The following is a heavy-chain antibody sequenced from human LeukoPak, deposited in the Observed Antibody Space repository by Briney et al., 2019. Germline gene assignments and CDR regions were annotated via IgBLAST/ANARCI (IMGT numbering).Heavy chain of an antibody. D-gene: IGHD3-22*01. CDR1: GGTFSSYA. CDR2: IIPILGIA. J-gene: IGHJ3*02. Sequence: ASVKVSCKASGGTFSSYAISWVRQAPGQGLEWMGRIIPILGIANYAQKFQGRVTITADKSTSTAYMELSSLRSEDTAVYYCARTDRRSVVVITHRAFDIWGQGTMVTVSS. CDR3: ARTDRRSVVVITHRAFDI. V-gene: IGHV1-69*04.